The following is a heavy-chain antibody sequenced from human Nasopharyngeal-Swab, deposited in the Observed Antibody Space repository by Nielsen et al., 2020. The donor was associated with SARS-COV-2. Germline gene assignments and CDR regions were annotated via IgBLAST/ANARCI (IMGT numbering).Heavy chain of an antibody. CDR2: INPNSGGT. Sequence: ASVKVSCKASGYTFTGYYMHWVRQAPGQGLEWMGQINPNSGGTNYAQKFQGRVTMTRDKSISTAYMELSRLRSDDTAVYYCARSVAGTTHYYYYYGMDVWGQGTTVTVSS. CDR1: GYTFTGYY. D-gene: IGHD6-19*01. CDR3: ARSVAGTTHYYYYYGMDV. V-gene: IGHV1-2*06. J-gene: IGHJ6*02.